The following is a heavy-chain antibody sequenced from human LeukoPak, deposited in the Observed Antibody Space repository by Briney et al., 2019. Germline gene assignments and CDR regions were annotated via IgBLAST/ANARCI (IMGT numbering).Heavy chain of an antibody. V-gene: IGHV3-74*01. CDR2: INSDGSSR. CDR1: GFTFSNYW. J-gene: IGHJ4*02. D-gene: IGHD3-22*01. Sequence: PGGSLRLSCAASGFTFSNYWMSWVRQAPGKGLVWVSRINSDGSSRHYADSVKGRFTISRDNAKNTLHLQMTSLRAKDTAVYYCARGGPDSSDYSSLFDYWGRGILVTVSS. CDR3: ARGGPDSSDYSSLFDY.